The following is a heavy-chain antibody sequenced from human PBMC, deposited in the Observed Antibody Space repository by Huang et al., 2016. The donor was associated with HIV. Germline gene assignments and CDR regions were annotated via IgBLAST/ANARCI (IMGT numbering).Heavy chain of an antibody. CDR3: ARTAYSYGFRKGYDWFDP. CDR1: GGAFSSYA. V-gene: IGHV1-69*10. CDR2: DMPIMSKA. J-gene: IGHJ5*02. D-gene: IGHD5-18*01. Sequence: QVLLVQSGAEVRKPGPSVKVSCTAFGGAFSSYAISWVRPAPGQGLEGRTGDMPIMSKANYTQKFQARVMITVEQSTNTGCMELTRLTSEDTAVYYCARTAYSYGFRKGYDWFDPWGQGTPVTVSS.